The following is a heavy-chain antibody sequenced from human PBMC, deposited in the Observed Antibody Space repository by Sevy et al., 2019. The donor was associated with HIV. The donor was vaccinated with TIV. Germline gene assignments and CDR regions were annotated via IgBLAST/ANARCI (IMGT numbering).Heavy chain of an antibody. CDR2: ISSSGSTI. Sequence: GGSLRLSCAASRFIFRDYYMTWIRQPPGKGLEWLSSISSSGSTISYADSVKGRFTISRDHANNSLYLQMNSLRAEDTAVYYCARSVSHSPHYYYGLDVWGQGTTVTVSS. D-gene: IGHD5-18*01. CDR3: ARSVSHSPHYYYGLDV. V-gene: IGHV3-11*01. J-gene: IGHJ6*02. CDR1: RFIFRDYY.